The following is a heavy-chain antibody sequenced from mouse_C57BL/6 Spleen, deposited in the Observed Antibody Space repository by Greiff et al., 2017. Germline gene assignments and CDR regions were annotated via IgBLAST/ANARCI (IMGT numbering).Heavy chain of an antibody. CDR3: ARWGHLDY. V-gene: IGHV1-53*01. CDR2: INPNNGGT. J-gene: IGHJ2*01. CDR1: GYTFTNYC. Sequence: VQLQQPGTELVKPGASVKLPCKASGYTFTNYCMHWVKQRPGQGLEWIGKINPNNGGTSYNEKFKSKATLTVDTSSSTAYMQLSSLTSEDSAVYSCARWGHLDYWGQGTTLTVSS. D-gene: IGHD3-3*01.